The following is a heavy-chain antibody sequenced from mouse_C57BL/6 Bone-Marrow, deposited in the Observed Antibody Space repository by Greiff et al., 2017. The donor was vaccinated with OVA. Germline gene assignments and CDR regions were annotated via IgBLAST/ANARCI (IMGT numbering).Heavy chain of an antibody. CDR3: ARKEGWLLSWFAY. CDR1: GYTFTSYW. J-gene: IGHJ3*01. V-gene: IGHV1-61*01. D-gene: IGHD2-3*01. Sequence: QVQLQQPGAELVRPGSSVKLSCKASGYTFTSYWMDWVKQRPGQGLEWIGNIYPSDSETHYNQKFKDKATLTVDKSSRTAYMQLSSLTSEDSAVYYCARKEGWLLSWFAYWGQGTLVTVSA. CDR2: IYPSDSET.